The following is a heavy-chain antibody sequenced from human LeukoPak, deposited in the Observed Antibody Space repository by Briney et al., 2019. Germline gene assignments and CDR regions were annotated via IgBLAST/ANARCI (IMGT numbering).Heavy chain of an antibody. V-gene: IGHV3-15*01. Sequence: GGSLRLSCAASGFTFSNAWMSWVRQAPGKGLGWVGRIKSKTDGGTTDYAAPVKGRFTISRDDSKNTLYLQMNSLKTEDTAVYYCTTLVTKLYYDFWTSLYYFDYWGQGTLVTVSS. CDR1: GFTFSNAW. CDR2: IKSKTDGGTT. CDR3: TTLVTKLYYDFWTSLYYFDY. D-gene: IGHD3-3*01. J-gene: IGHJ4*02.